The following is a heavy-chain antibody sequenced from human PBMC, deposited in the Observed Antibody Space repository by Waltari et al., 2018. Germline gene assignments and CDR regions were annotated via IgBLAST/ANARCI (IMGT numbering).Heavy chain of an antibody. J-gene: IGHJ3*02. CDR1: GYTFTGYY. D-gene: IGHD1-26*01. V-gene: IGHV1-2*06. CDR3: ARVSQWEHIGAFDI. Sequence: VQLVQSGAEVKKPGASVKVSCTASGYTFTGYYMHWVRQAPGQGLEWMGRINPNSGGTNYAQKFQGRVTMTRDTSISTAYMELSRLRSDDTAVYYCARVSQWEHIGAFDIWGQGTMVTVSS. CDR2: INPNSGGT.